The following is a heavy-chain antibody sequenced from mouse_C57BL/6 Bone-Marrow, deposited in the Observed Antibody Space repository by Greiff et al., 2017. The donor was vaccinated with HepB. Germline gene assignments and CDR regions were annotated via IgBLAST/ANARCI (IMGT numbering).Heavy chain of an antibody. V-gene: IGHV1-50*01. J-gene: IGHJ4*01. CDR3: ASYGSSYGYAMDY. CDR1: GYTFTSNW. Sequence: QVQLQQPGAELVKPGASVKLSCKASGYTFTSNWMQWVKQRPGQGLEWIGEIDPSDSYTNYNQKFKGKATLTVDTSSSTADMQLSSLTSEDSAVYYCASYGSSYGYAMDYWGQGTSVTVSS. CDR2: IDPSDSYT. D-gene: IGHD1-1*01.